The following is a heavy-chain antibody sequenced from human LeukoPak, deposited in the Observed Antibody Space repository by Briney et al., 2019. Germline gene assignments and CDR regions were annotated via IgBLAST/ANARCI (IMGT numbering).Heavy chain of an antibody. D-gene: IGHD6-25*01. CDR1: GFSFSSCG. V-gene: IGHV3-33*01. CDR2: IWSHGNRK. Sequence: GGSLRLSCIPSGFSFSSCGMHWVRQAPGKGLEWVAVIWSHGNRKHHSDSVEGRFAISRDNSKNILYLQMNNLRAEDTALYYCARDSAADDNDFDVWGQGTMVTVSS. J-gene: IGHJ3*01. CDR3: ARDSAADDNDFDV.